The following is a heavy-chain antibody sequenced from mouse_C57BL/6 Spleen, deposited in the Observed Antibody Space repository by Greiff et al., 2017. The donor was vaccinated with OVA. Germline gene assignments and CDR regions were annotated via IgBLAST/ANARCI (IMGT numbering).Heavy chain of an antibody. J-gene: IGHJ4*01. CDR3: ARGYDYAMDY. D-gene: IGHD1-2*01. CDR2: INPSSGYT. V-gene: IGHV1-7*01. CDR1: GYTFTSYW. Sequence: QVQLQQSGAELAKPGASVKLSCKASGYTFTSYWMHWVKQRPGQGLEWIGYINPSSGYTKYNQKFKDKATWTADKSSSTAYMQLSSLTYEDSAVYYCARGYDYAMDYWGQGTSVTVSS.